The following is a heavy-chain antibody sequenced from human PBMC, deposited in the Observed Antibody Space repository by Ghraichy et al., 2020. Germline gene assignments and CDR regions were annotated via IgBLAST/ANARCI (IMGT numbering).Heavy chain of an antibody. CDR2: ISYNGNT. CDR3: ARVDLRIAVAFDY. CDR1: GGSVSSAGYY. V-gene: IGHV4-31*03. Sequence: SETLSLTCTVSGGSVSSAGYYWSWIRQHPGKGLEWIGYISYNGNTYYNPSLKSRLTISVDTSKNQFSLKLSSVTAADTAVYYCARVDLRIAVAFDYWGQGTLVTVSS. J-gene: IGHJ4*02. D-gene: IGHD6-19*01.